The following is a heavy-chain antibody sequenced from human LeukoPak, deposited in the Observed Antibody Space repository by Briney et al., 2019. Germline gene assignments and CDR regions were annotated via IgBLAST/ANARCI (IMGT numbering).Heavy chain of an antibody. V-gene: IGHV4-39*01. D-gene: IGHD6-19*01. CDR2: IYYSGST. J-gene: IGHJ4*02. Sequence: PSETLSLTCTVFGGSISTSSYYWGWIRQPPGKGLEWIGSIYYSGSTYYNPSLKSRVTISVDTSKNQFSLKLSSVTAADTAVYYCARRPSVYTSASNYYFDYWGKGTLVTVSS. CDR3: ARRPSVYTSASNYYFDY. CDR1: GGSISTSSYY.